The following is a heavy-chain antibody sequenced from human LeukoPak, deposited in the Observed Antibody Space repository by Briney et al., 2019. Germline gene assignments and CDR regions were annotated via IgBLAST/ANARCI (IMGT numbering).Heavy chain of an antibody. V-gene: IGHV3-21*01. J-gene: IGHJ4*02. Sequence: GGSLRLSCAASGFPFSDYAMSWVRQAPGKGLEWVSSISSSSSYIYYADSVKGRFTISRDNAKNSLYLQMNSLRAEDTAVYYCARRIQLWSGFDYWGQGTLVTVSS. D-gene: IGHD5-18*01. CDR3: ARRIQLWSGFDY. CDR1: GFPFSDYA. CDR2: ISSSSSYI.